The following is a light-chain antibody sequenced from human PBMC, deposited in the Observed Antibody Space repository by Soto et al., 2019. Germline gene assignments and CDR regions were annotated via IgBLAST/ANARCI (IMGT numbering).Light chain of an antibody. V-gene: IGLV2-8*01. J-gene: IGLJ1*01. CDR1: KNDIGLYDF. CDR2: EVV. Sequence: ALSQPPSSSVSPGQSVTISFTGTKNDIGLYDFVSWYQHHPGKAPRLIIYEVVQRPSGVPDRFSGSKSGNTASLTVSGLQAADEADYFCKSYAGSNTYVFGSGTKVTVL. CDR3: KSYAGSNTYV.